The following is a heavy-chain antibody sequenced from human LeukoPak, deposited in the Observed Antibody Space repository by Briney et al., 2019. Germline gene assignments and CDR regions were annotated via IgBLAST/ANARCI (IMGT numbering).Heavy chain of an antibody. D-gene: IGHD1-26*01. CDR3: TRGSLSGSSRDY. CDR2: MNPNTGDT. Sequence: GASVKVSCKASGYTFTGYDINWGRQATGQGLEWMGWMNPNTGDTGYAQKFQGRVTMTRTSSIDTAYMERSGLRSEDTAVYYCTRGSLSGSSRDYWGQGTLLTVSS. J-gene: IGHJ4*02. V-gene: IGHV1-8*01. CDR1: GYTFTGYD.